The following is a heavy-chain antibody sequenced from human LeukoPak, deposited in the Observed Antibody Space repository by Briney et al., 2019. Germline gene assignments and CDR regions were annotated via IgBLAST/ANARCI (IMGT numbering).Heavy chain of an antibody. CDR2: ISYDGSDK. CDR3: ARVPLMTSGWYTPPAY. J-gene: IGHJ4*02. Sequence: GRSLRLSCAASGLTFSGYGVHWVRQAPGKGLEWVAVISYDGSDKYYADSVKGRFIISRDNSKNTLYLQMNSLRAEDTAVYYCARVPLMTSGWYTPPAYWGQGTLVTVSS. CDR1: GLTFSGYG. V-gene: IGHV3-30*03. D-gene: IGHD6-19*01.